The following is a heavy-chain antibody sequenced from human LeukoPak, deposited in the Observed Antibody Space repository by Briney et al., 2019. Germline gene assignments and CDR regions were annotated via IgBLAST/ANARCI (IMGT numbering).Heavy chain of an antibody. CDR2: IYYTGST. CDR3: ARDRSLIDNVGYYWYAIDV. V-gene: IGHV4-59*01. J-gene: IGHJ6*02. D-gene: IGHD3-22*01. Sequence: SETLSLSCTVSGGSISSYYWSWIRQPPGKGLERIGYIYYTGSTNYNPSLKTRVTISLDTSKNQFSLKLSSVTPADTAVYYCARDRSLIDNVGYYWYAIDVWGQGTTVTVSS. CDR1: GGSISSYY.